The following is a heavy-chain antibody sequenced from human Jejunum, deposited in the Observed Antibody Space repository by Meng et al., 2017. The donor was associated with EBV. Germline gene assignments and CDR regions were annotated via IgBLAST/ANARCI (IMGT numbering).Heavy chain of an antibody. V-gene: IGHV3-11*01. CDR3: ARGEGGNHYYPVRY. Sequence: QVQLVDSGGXXVKLGGSLXLSCSTAGFTFSDFYMTWIGQAPGKGLEWVSYISASGDIISYADSVKGRFTISRDTANNSLYLQLNNLRAEDTAIYYCARGEGGNHYYPVRYWGQGTLVTVSS. D-gene: IGHD3-22*01. CDR1: GFTFSDFY. CDR2: ISASGDII. J-gene: IGHJ4*02.